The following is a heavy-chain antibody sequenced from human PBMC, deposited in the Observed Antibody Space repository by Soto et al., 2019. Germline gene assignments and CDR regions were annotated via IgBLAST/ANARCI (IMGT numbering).Heavy chain of an antibody. J-gene: IGHJ4*02. Sequence: PSETLSLTCAVSGGSISSGGYSWSWIRQPPGKGLEWIGYIYHSGSTYYNPSLKSRVTISVDTSKNQFSLKLSSVTAADTAVYYCARGYGRNFDYWGQGTLVTVSP. CDR1: GGSISSGGYS. CDR2: IYHSGST. V-gene: IGHV4-30-2*01. D-gene: IGHD5-18*01. CDR3: ARGYGRNFDY.